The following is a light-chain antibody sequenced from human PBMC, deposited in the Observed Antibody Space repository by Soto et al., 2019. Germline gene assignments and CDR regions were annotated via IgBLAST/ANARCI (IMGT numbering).Light chain of an antibody. CDR1: QKIKNW. CDR3: QHMRT. CDR2: DGS. J-gene: IGKJ1*01. V-gene: IGKV1-5*01. Sequence: EIHMSQSPITLSTSIGDTVTSTCRASQKIKNWIAWYQQKPGKAPKFLIYDGSTLESGVPSRFSGSGFGTEFSLTISSLQLDDFGSYYCQHMRTFGQGTNLDIK.